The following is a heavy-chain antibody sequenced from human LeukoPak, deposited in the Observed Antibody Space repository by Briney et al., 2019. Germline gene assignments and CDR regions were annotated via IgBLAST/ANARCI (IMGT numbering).Heavy chain of an antibody. J-gene: IGHJ4*02. CDR1: GGSISSSSYY. Sequence: SETLSLTCTVSGGSISSSSYYWGWIRQPPGKGLEWIGSIYYSGSTYYNPSLKSRVTISVDTSKNQFSLKLSSVTAADTAVYYCGRQVVSSSRSPFDYWGQGTLVTVSS. CDR2: IYYSGST. CDR3: GRQVVSSSRSPFDY. V-gene: IGHV4-39*01. D-gene: IGHD6-13*01.